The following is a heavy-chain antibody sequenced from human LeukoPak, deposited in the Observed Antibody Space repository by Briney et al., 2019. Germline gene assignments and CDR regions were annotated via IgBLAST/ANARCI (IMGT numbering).Heavy chain of an antibody. J-gene: IGHJ3*02. CDR3: VKDRCSGARCDAFDI. V-gene: IGHV3-23*01. CDR2: ISGSGGST. CDR1: GFTFSSYA. D-gene: IGHD2-15*01. Sequence: GGSLRLSCAASGFTFSSYAMSWVRQAPGKGLEWVSAISGSGGSTYYADSVKGRFTISRDNSKNTLYLQMNSLRADDTAVYYCVKDRCSGARCDAFDIWGQGTMVTVSS.